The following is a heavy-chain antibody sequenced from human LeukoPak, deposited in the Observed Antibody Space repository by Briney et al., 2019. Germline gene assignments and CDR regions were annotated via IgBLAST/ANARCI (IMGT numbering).Heavy chain of an antibody. D-gene: IGHD1-20*01. J-gene: IGHJ3*01. CDR2: ISGGGGST. Sequence: GGSLRLSCAASGFTFSSYAMSWVRQAPGKGLEWVSAISGGGGSTYYADSVKGRFTISRDNSKSTLYLEMNSLRAEDTAVYFCFKKMPAYEITPDFWGQRTMVTVSS. CDR1: GFTFSSYA. CDR3: FKKMPAYEITPDF. V-gene: IGHV3-23*01.